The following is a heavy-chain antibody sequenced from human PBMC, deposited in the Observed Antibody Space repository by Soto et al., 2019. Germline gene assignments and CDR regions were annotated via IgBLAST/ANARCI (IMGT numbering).Heavy chain of an antibody. Sequence: SETLSLTCAVYGGSFSGYYWSWIRQPPGKGLEWIGEINHSGSTNYNPSLKSRVTISVDTSKNQFSLKLCSVTAADTAVYYCAREVGSSGSNWRYSYAFDLWGQGTTVTVSS. V-gene: IGHV4-34*01. CDR3: AREVGSSGSNWRYSYAFDL. CDR1: GGSFSGYY. CDR2: INHSGST. J-gene: IGHJ3*01. D-gene: IGHD1-26*01.